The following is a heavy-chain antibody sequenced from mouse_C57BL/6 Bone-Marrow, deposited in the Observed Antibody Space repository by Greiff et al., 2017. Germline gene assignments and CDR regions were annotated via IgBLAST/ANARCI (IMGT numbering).Heavy chain of an antibody. CDR1: GYAFTNYL. J-gene: IGHJ2*01. V-gene: IGHV1-54*01. D-gene: IGHD4-1*01. Sequence: QVQLQQSGAELVRPGTSVKVSCKASGYAFTNYLIEWVKQRPGQGLEWIGVINPGSGGTNYNEKFKGKATLTADKSSSTAYMQRSSLTSEDSAVYFGARGGDWAPFDYWGQGTTLTVSS. CDR2: INPGSGGT. CDR3: ARGGDWAPFDY.